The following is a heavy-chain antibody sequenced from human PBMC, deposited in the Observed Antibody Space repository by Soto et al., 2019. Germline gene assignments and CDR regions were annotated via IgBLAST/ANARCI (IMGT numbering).Heavy chain of an antibody. V-gene: IGHV3-23*01. D-gene: IGHD3-10*01. J-gene: IGHJ4*02. Sequence: PGGSLRLSCVASGFTFRSYARSWVRQAPWKGLEWVSGTSGSGDSPNYADSVKGRFTISRDNSKNTLFLQMDSLRAEDTAVYYCAKSTLVLLVIHEFDYWGRGNLITVSS. CDR2: TSGSGDSP. CDR1: GFTFRSYA. CDR3: AKSTLVLLVIHEFDY.